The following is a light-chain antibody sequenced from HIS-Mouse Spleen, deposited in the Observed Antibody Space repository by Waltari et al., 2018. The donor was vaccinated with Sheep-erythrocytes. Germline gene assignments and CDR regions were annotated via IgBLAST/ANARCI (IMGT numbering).Light chain of an antibody. Sequence: QSALTQPPSASGSPGQSVTISCTGTSSDVGGYNYVSWYQQHPGKAPKLMIYEVSTRPSGVPARFSGSKSGNPASLTVSGLQAEDEADYYCSSYAGSNNYVFGTGTKVTVL. CDR3: SSYAGSNNYV. CDR2: EVS. V-gene: IGLV2-8*01. CDR1: SSDVGGYNY. J-gene: IGLJ1*01.